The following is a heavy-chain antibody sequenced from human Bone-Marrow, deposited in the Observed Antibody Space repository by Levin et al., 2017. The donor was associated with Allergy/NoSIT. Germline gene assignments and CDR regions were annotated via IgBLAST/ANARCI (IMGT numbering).Heavy chain of an antibody. CDR1: GFTFDDYA. CDR2: VSWDGGSA. CDR3: AKDKLSHAPSGIDY. J-gene: IGHJ4*02. V-gene: IGHV3-43D*03. D-gene: IGHD3-10*01. Sequence: GGSLRLSCAASGFTFDDYAMHWVRQAPGKGLEWVSLVSWDGGSAYYADSVKGRFTISRDNNKNSLYLQMHTLRTDDTALYYCAKDKLSHAPSGIDYWGQGILVTVSS.